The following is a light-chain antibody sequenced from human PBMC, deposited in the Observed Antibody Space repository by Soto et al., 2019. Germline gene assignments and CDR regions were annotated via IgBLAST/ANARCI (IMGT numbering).Light chain of an antibody. CDR1: QSVRNN. J-gene: IGKJ1*01. V-gene: IGKV3-15*01. CDR2: AAS. Sequence: ETVMTQSPATLSVSPGERVTLSCRASQSVRNNLAWYQQKPGQAPRLLIYAASTRATGIPARFSGSGSGTEFTLTISSLQSEDFAVYYCQHYNNWPPWTFGQGTKVEIE. CDR3: QHYNNWPPWT.